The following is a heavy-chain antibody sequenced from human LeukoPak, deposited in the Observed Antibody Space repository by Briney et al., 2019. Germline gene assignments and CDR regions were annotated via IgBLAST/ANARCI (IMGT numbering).Heavy chain of an antibody. CDR3: ARDGIYSSSSYVDY. J-gene: IGHJ4*02. CDR2: IWYDGGNK. Sequence: PGGSLRLSCAASGFTFSSYGMHWVRQAPGKGLEWVAVIWYDGGNKYYADSVKGRFTISRDNSKNTLYLQMNSLRAEDTAVYYCARDGIYSSSSYVDYWGQGTLVTVSS. D-gene: IGHD6-6*01. V-gene: IGHV3-33*01. CDR1: GFTFSSYG.